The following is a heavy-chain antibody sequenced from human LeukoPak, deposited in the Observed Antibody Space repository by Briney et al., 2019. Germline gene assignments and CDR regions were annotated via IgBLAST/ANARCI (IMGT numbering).Heavy chain of an antibody. CDR2: SIPMLRSS. CDR1: GGTFGGYT. V-gene: IGHV1-69*16. Sequence: SVKVSFKASGGTFGGYTISWVRQAPGQGLEWMGGSIPMLRSSTYSQSFQGRLTITTDESTTTVHMELRSLRSEDTAVYYCARELSAAAPYYMDVWGKGTTVAVSS. D-gene: IGHD6-25*01. J-gene: IGHJ6*03. CDR3: ARELSAAAPYYMDV.